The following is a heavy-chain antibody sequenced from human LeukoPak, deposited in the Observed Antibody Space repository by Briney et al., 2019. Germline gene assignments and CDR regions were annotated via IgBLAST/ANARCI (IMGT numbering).Heavy chain of an antibody. J-gene: IGHJ3*02. V-gene: IGHV3-21*01. D-gene: IGHD2-15*01. CDR3: ARTARDIGKHAFDI. CDR2: ISSGSNN. Sequence: GNSLRLSCAASGFTLNTYTMNWVRQAPGKGLEWVSSISSGSNNADSVRGRFTISRDNAKNSLYLLMNSLRAEDTAVYYCARTARDIGKHAFDIWGHGTMVTVSS. CDR1: GFTLNTYT.